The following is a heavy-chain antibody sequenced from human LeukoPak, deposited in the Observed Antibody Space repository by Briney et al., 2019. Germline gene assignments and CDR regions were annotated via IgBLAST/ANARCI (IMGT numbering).Heavy chain of an antibody. CDR3: ARTLGYCSSTNCFLTFDY. D-gene: IGHD2-2*01. CDR1: GFTFSSYW. Sequence: AGGSLRLSCAASGFTFSSYWMTWVRQAPGRGLEWVANIKHDGSEKYYVVSVKGRFTISRDNAKDSLYLQMNSLRAEDTAVYYCARTLGYCSSTNCFLTFDYWGQGTLVTVSS. V-gene: IGHV3-7*04. J-gene: IGHJ4*02. CDR2: IKHDGSEK.